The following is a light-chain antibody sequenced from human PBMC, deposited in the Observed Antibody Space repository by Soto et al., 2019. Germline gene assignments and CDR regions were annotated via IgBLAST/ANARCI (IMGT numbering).Light chain of an antibody. CDR3: QQYVDSPET. J-gene: IGKJ4*01. CDR2: DSS. Sequence: ESVLTQSAGTLSLSPGERATLSCRASQTINNYVAWYQQKPGQAPRVLIYDSSIRATGVPDRFSGSGSGTDFTLTISRLEPEDFAVYYCQQYVDSPETFGGGTKVDIK. CDR1: QTINNY. V-gene: IGKV3-20*01.